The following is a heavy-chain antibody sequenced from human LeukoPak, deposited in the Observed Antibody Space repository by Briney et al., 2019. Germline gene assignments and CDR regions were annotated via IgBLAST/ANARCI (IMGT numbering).Heavy chain of an antibody. D-gene: IGHD1-1*01. CDR3: ADGTGTTGWHY. V-gene: IGHV3-20*04. CDR1: GLTFSSYA. J-gene: IGHJ4*02. Sequence: GGSLRLSCAASGLTFSSYAMSWVRQAPGKGLEWVSGINWNGGSTGYADSVKGRFTISRDNAKNSLYLQMNSLRAEDTAVYYCADGTGTTGWHYWGQGTLVTVSS. CDR2: INWNGGST.